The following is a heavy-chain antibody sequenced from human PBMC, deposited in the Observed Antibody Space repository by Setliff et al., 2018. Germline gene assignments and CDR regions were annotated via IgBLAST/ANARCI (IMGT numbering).Heavy chain of an antibody. D-gene: IGHD3-22*01. V-gene: IGHV1-46*01. CDR1: GYTFTTYY. J-gene: IGHJ6*03. Sequence: ASVKVSCKASGYTFTTYYMHWVRQAPGQGLEWMGIINPSGDTNYAQKFQGRVTIITDESTSTAYMQLSSLGSEDTAVYYCVREGVDSRSSTDYRYYMDVWGKGTTVTVSS. CDR2: INPSGDT. CDR3: VREGVDSRSSTDYRYYMDV.